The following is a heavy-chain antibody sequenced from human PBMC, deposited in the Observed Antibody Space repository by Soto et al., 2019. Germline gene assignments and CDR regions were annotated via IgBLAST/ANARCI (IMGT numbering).Heavy chain of an antibody. CDR1: GGSISSGGYY. CDR2: IYYSGST. V-gene: IGHV4-31*03. D-gene: IGHD6-6*01. J-gene: IGHJ4*02. CDR3: ARDPYSSSEGFDY. Sequence: NPSETLSLTCTVSGGSISSGGYYWIWIRQHPGKGLEWIGYIYYSGSTYYNPSLKSRVTISVDTSKNQFSLKLSSVTAADTAVYYCARDPYSSSEGFDYWGQGTLVTVSS.